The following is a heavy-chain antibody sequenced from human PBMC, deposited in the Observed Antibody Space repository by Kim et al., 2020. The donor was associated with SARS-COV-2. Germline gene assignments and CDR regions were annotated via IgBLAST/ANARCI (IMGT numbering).Heavy chain of an antibody. D-gene: IGHD3-10*01. V-gene: IGHV4-59*13. CDR1: DGSISSYY. J-gene: IGHJ4*02. CDR3: ARAVSRYGSGTPRFFDY. CDR2: IYYSGST. Sequence: SETLSLTCTVSDGSISSYYWSWIRQPPGKGPEWIGYIYYSGSTSYNPSLKSRVTMSVDTSKNQFSLKLSSVTAADTAVYYCARAVSRYGSGTPRFFDYWGQGTLVTVSS.